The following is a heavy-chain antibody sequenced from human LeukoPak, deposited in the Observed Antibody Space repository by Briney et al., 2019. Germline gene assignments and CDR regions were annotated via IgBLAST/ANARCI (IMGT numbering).Heavy chain of an antibody. CDR3: ARGRVSSSSWYSTYYYYFYMDV. J-gene: IGHJ6*03. Sequence: SDTLSLTCTLSGLSISSYYWSWLRHPPGKGLEWIGYIYYSGSINYNPSLKSRVTISRDTSKNHFSLELSSVTAADTAVYFCARGRVSSSSWYSTYYYYFYMDVWGKGTTVTVSS. CDR1: GLSISSYY. D-gene: IGHD6-13*01. V-gene: IGHV4-59*07. CDR2: IYYSGSI.